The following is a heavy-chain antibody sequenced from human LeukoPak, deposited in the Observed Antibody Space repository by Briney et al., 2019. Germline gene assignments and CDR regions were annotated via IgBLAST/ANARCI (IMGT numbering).Heavy chain of an antibody. D-gene: IGHD2-2*01. CDR1: GGSISSYY. J-gene: IGHJ4*02. V-gene: IGHV4-59*12. Sequence: PSETLSLTCTVSGGSISSYYWSWIRQPPGKGLEWIGYIYYSGSTNYNPSLKSRVTISVDTSKNQFSLKLSSVTAADTAVYYCARGIVVVPAAPDYWGQGTLVTVSS. CDR3: ARGIVVVPAAPDY. CDR2: IYYSGST.